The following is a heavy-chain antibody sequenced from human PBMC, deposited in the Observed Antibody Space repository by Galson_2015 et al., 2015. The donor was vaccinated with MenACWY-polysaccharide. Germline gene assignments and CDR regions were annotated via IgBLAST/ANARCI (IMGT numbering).Heavy chain of an antibody. J-gene: IGHJ6*01. CDR3: ARDCCSRTTCNGMDV. CDR1: GFSFSSFA. Sequence: SLRLSCAASGFSFSSFAMHWVRQAPGKGLEWVAVISYDATNKFYADFVKGRFTVSRGNSEKTVYLEMNSLRAEDTATYYCARDCCSRTTCNGMDVWGQGTTVTVSS. V-gene: IGHV3-30-3*01. CDR2: ISYDATNK. D-gene: IGHD2-2*01.